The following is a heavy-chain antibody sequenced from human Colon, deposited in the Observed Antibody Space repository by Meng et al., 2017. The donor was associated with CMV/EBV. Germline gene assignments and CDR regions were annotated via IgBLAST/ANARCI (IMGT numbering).Heavy chain of an antibody. Sequence: ASVKVSCKASGYTFTSYDINWVRQATGQGLEWMGWMNPNSGNTGYAQKFQGRVTITRNTSISTAYMELSSLRSEDTAVYYCVRDSGYGGSCDYWGQGTLVTVSS. D-gene: IGHD5-12*01. CDR1: GYTFTSYD. J-gene: IGHJ4*02. V-gene: IGHV1-8*03. CDR3: VRDSGYGGSCDY. CDR2: MNPNSGNT.